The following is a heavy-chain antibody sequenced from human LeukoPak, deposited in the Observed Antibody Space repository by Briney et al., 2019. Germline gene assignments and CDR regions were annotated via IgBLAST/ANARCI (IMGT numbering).Heavy chain of an antibody. Sequence: PGGSLRLSCAASGFTFSSSAMSWVRQPPGKGLEWVSGIGINGGSTYYADFVKGRFIISRDNSKNTLYLQMNSLRAEDTALYYCAKRPHGFDVWGQGTKVTVSS. CDR1: GFTFSSSA. CDR2: IGINGGST. CDR3: AKRPHGFDV. V-gene: IGHV3-23*01. J-gene: IGHJ3*01.